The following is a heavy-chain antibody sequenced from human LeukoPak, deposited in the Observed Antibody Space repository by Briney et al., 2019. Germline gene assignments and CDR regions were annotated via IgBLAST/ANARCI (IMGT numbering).Heavy chain of an antibody. V-gene: IGHV4-59*01. D-gene: IGHD7-27*01. J-gene: IGHJ6*02. CDR3: ARDRSVLGYYYYGMDV. CDR2: IYYSGST. Sequence: SETLSLTCTVSGGSISSYYWSWIRQPPGKGLEWIGYIYYSGSTNYNPSLKSRVTISVDTSKNQFSLKLSSVTAADTAVYYCARDRSVLGYYYYGMDVWGQGTTVTVSS. CDR1: GGSISSYY.